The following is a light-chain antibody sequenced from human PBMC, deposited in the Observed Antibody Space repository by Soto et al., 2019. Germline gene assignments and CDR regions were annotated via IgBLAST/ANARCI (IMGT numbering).Light chain of an antibody. J-gene: IGKJ1*01. CDR3: QRCLNALTWT. CDR1: QSVSSTY. CDR2: GAS. Sequence: IVLTQSPGTLSLSPGERATLSCRASQSVSSTYLIWYQQKPGQAPRLLIYGASSRATGVPDRFSGGGSGTDFTLTISRLGPVDFALSYCQRCLNALTWTFGQGTKVAIK. V-gene: IGKV3-20*01.